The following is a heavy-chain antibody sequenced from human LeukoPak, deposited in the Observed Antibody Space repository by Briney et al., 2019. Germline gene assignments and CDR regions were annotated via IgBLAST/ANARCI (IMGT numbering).Heavy chain of an antibody. V-gene: IGHV1-69*04. Sequence: ASVKVSCKASGGTFSSYAISWVRQAPGQGLEWMGRIIPILGIANYAQKFQGRITITADKSTSTAYMELSSLRSEDTAVYYCARVSRYCSSTSCYTVDYYYYGMDVWGQGTTVTVSS. CDR3: ARVSRYCSSTSCYTVDYYYYGMDV. CDR2: IIPILGIA. D-gene: IGHD2-2*02. J-gene: IGHJ6*02. CDR1: GGTFSSYA.